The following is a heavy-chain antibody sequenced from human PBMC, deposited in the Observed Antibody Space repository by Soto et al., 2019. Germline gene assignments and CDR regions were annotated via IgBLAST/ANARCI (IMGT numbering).Heavy chain of an antibody. J-gene: IGHJ4*02. CDR2: ISFDETNK. CDR1: GFTFSRYP. V-gene: IGHV3-30-3*01. Sequence: QSGGSLRLSCATFGFTFSRYPIHWVRQAPGKGLEWVAGISFDETNKKYADSVRGRFTVSRDNSMSTIYLQMDSLETDDTAAYFCAREEPHPAPLVFWGQGTQVTVSS. CDR3: AREEPHPAPLVF.